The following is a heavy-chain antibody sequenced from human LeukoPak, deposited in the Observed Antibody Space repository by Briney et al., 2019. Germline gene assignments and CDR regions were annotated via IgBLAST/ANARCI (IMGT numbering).Heavy chain of an antibody. Sequence: GTSVKVSCKASGFTFTSSAMQWVRQARGQRLEWIGWIVVGSANTNYAQKFQERVTITRDMSTSTAYMELSSLRSEDTAVYYCAALPQGYYGDSSRLGGYWGQGTLVTVSS. CDR1: GFTFTSSA. CDR3: AALPQGYYGDSSRLGGY. J-gene: IGHJ4*02. D-gene: IGHD4-17*01. CDR2: IVVGSANT. V-gene: IGHV1-58*02.